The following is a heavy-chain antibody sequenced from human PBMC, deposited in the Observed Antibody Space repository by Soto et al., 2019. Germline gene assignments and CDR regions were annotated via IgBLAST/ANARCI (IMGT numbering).Heavy chain of an antibody. CDR3: ARNFDSGGYYSDY. Sequence: GGSLRLSCAASGFPFSDYYMSRIRQAPGEGLEWTSYISSSAYTIYADSVKGRFTISRDNAKNSLFLQMTSLRVEDTAVYYCARNFDSGGYYSDYWGQGTLVTSSS. D-gene: IGHD3-22*01. J-gene: IGHJ4*02. V-gene: IGHV3-11*06. CDR1: GFPFSDYY. CDR2: ISSSAYT.